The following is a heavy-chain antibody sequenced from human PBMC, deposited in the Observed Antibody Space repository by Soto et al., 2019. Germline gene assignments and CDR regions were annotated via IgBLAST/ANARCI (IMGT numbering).Heavy chain of an antibody. V-gene: IGHV5-51*01. CDR3: ARGLWDSSGYYPFDY. Sequence: GESLKISCKGSGYSFTSYWIGWVRQMPGKGLEWMGIIYPGDSDTRYSPSFQGQVTISADKSISTAYLQWSSLKASDTAMYYCARGLWDSSGYYPFDYWGQGTLVTVSS. CDR1: GYSFTSYW. D-gene: IGHD3-22*01. CDR2: IYPGDSDT. J-gene: IGHJ4*02.